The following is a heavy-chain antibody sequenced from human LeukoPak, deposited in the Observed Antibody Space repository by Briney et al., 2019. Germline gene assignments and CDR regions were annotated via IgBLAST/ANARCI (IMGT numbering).Heavy chain of an antibody. D-gene: IGHD1-1*01. CDR1: GFTFSSYE. CDR3: GRVPRTTHAFDV. CDR2: ISNGGLSI. J-gene: IGHJ3*01. Sequence: PGGSLRLSXAASGFTFSSYEMNWVRQAPGKGLEWVSYISNGGLSIYYADSVKGRFTISRDNAKNSLYLQMNSLRAEDTAVYYCGRVPRTTHAFDVWGQGTMVTVSS. V-gene: IGHV3-48*03.